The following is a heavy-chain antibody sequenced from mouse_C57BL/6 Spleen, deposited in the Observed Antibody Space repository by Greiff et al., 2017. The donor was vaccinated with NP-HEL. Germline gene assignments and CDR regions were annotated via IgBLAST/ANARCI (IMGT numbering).Heavy chain of an antibody. Sequence: QVQLQQSGAELVKPGASVKLSCKASGYTFTSYWMHWVKQRPGQGLEWIGMIHPNSGSTNYNEKFKSKATLTVDKSSSTAYMQLSSLTSEDSAVYYCARWTYYDSYFDYWGQCTTLTVSS. V-gene: IGHV1-64*01. CDR3: ARWTYYDSYFDY. J-gene: IGHJ2*01. D-gene: IGHD2-4*01. CDR1: GYTFTSYW. CDR2: IHPNSGST.